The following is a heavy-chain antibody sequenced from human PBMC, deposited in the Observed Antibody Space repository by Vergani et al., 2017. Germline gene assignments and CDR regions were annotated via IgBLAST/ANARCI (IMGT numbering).Heavy chain of an antibody. V-gene: IGHV3-30*02. CDR3: TKAGQYDSDNFHDS. D-gene: IGHD3-22*01. J-gene: IGHJ1*01. CDR1: GFTFRIYG. Sequence: VQLVESGGGLIHPGGSLRLSCIASGFTFRIYGMHWVRQAPGKGLEWVAFIRYDGTKRFYGDSVKGRFTISRDNSQTTVFLQMNSLRADYSAVYYCTKAGQYDSDNFHDSWGQGALVTVAS. CDR2: IRYDGTKR.